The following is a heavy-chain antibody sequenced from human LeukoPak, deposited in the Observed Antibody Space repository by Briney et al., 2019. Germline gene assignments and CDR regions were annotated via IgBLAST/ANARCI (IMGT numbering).Heavy chain of an antibody. V-gene: IGHV4-39*01. CDR1: GGSISSSNYY. D-gene: IGHD3-3*01. J-gene: IGHJ4*02. CDR2: IYFSGST. CDR3: ARPDEALWSGYLKLDY. Sequence: SETLSLTCSISGGSISSSNYYWGWIRQPPGKGLEWIGSIYFSGSTYYNVSLKSRVTISVDTSNNQFSLRLSSVTAADTAVYYCARPDEALWSGYLKLDYWGQGTLVIVSS.